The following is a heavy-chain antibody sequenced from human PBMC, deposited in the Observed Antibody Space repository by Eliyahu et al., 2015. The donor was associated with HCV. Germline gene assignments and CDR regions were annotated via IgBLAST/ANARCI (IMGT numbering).Heavy chain of an antibody. CDR3: ARGMAANYDILTGYYYYGMDV. CDR2: MNPNSGNT. Sequence: QVQLVQSGAEVKKPGASVKVSCKASGYTFTSYDINWVRQATGQGLEWMGWMNPNSGNTGYAQKFQGRVTMTRNTSISTAYMELSSLRSEDTAVYYCARGMAANYDILTGYYYYGMDVWGQGTTVTVSS. CDR1: GYTFTSYD. D-gene: IGHD3-9*01. J-gene: IGHJ6*02. V-gene: IGHV1-8*01.